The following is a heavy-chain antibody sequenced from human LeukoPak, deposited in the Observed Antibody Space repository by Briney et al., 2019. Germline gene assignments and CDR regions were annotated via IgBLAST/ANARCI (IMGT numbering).Heavy chain of an antibody. V-gene: IGHV4-30-4*08. CDR3: ARAPWTYYDILTGTNLGWFDP. J-gene: IGHJ5*02. D-gene: IGHD3-9*01. CDR1: GGSFSGYH. Sequence: SETLSRTRAVYGGSFSGYHWSWLRQPPGKGLEGIGYIYYSGSTYYNPSLKSRVTISVDTSKSQFSLKLSSVTAADTAVYYCARAPWTYYDILTGTNLGWFDPWGQGTLVTVSS. CDR2: IYYSGST.